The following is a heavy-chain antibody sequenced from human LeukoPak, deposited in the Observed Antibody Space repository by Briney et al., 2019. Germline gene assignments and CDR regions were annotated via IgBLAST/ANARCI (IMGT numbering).Heavy chain of an antibody. CDR3: ARYGDRDY. D-gene: IGHD4-17*01. V-gene: IGHV4-39*01. CDR2: IYYSGST. J-gene: IGHJ4*02. CDR1: GGSISSSSYY. Sequence: PSETLSLTCTVSGGSISSSSYYWAWIRQPPGKGLERIASIYYSGSTYYNPSLKGRVTISVDTSKNQFSLKLSSVTAADTAVYYCARYGDRDYWGQGTLVTVSS.